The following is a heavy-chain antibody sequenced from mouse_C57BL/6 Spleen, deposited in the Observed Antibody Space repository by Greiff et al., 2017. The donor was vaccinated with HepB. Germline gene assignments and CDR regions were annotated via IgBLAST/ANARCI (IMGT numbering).Heavy chain of an antibody. Sequence: QVHVKQPGAELVRPGSSVKLSCKASGYTFTSYWMHWVKQRPIQGLEWIGNIDPSDSETHYNQKFKDKATLTVDKSSSTAYMQLSSLTSEDSAVYYCAREITPLAMDYWGQGTSVTVSS. D-gene: IGHD2-4*01. J-gene: IGHJ4*01. V-gene: IGHV1-52*01. CDR2: IDPSDSET. CDR3: AREITPLAMDY. CDR1: GYTFTSYW.